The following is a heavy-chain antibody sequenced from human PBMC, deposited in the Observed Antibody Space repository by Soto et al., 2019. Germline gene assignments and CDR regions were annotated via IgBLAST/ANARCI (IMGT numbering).Heavy chain of an antibody. CDR3: TKASPDRHHMDV. J-gene: IGHJ6*02. Sequence: EVQLLESGGDLVQPGGSLRLSCAASGFTFSKFVMRWVRQTPGKGLEWVSTITETVGDTYYTDSVKGRFTISRDNSKNTLYLQMTSLRAEDTALYYCTKASPDRHHMDVWGQGTTVTVSS. V-gene: IGHV3-23*01. CDR1: GFTFSKFV. CDR2: ITETVGDT.